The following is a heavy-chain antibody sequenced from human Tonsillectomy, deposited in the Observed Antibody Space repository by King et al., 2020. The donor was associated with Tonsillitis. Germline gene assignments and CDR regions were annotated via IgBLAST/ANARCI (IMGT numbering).Heavy chain of an antibody. D-gene: IGHD2-15*01. V-gene: IGHV1-69*04. CDR1: GGTFSSYA. CDR2: IIPILGIA. J-gene: IGHJ4*02. Sequence: QLVQSGAEVKKPGSSVKVSCKASGGTFSSYAISWVRQAPGQGLEWMGRIIPILGIANYAQKFQGRVTITADKSTSTAYMELSSLRSEDTAVFYCARPDLHCSGGSCYEGLDYWGQGTLVTVSS. CDR3: ARPDLHCSGGSCYEGLDY.